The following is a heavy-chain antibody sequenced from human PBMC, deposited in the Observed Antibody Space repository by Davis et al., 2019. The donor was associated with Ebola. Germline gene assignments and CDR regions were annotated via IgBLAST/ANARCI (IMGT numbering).Heavy chain of an antibody. Sequence: SVKVSCKASGYTFTSYGISWVRQAPGQGLEWMGGIIPIFGTANYAQKFQGRVTITADESTSTAYMELSSLRSEDTAVYYCARSRIAAAGRAPFDYWGQGTLVTVSS. CDR2: IIPIFGTA. J-gene: IGHJ4*02. CDR3: ARSRIAAAGRAPFDY. CDR1: GYTFTSYG. V-gene: IGHV1-69*13. D-gene: IGHD6-13*01.